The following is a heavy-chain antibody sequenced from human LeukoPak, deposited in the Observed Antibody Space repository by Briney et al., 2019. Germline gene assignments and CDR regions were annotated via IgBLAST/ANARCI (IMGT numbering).Heavy chain of an antibody. CDR1: GGSFSGYY. V-gene: IGHV4-34*01. CDR2: INHSGST. D-gene: IGHD2-2*01. J-gene: IGHJ4*02. Sequence: SETLSLTYAVYGGSFSGYYWSWIRQPPGKGLEWIGEINHSGSTNYNPSLKSRVTISVDTSKNQFSLKLSSVTAADTAVYYCARGSLVPATLEYWGQGTLVTVSS. CDR3: ARGSLVPATLEY.